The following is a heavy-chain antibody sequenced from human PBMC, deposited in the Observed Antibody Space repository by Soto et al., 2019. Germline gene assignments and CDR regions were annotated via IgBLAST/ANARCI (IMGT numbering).Heavy chain of an antibody. CDR2: MNPNSGNT. CDR3: AIFVVDYDFWSGYYTGYFDY. Sequence: GASVKVSCKASGYTFTSYDINWVRQATGQGLEWMGWMNPNSGNTGYAQKFQGRVTMTRNTSISTAYMELSSLRSEDTAVYYCAIFVVDYDFWSGYYTGYFDYWGQGTLVTVSS. CDR1: GYTFTSYD. D-gene: IGHD3-3*01. J-gene: IGHJ4*02. V-gene: IGHV1-8*01.